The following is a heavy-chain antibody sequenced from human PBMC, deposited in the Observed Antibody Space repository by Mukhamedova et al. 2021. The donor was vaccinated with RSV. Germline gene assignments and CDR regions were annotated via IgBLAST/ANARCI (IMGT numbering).Heavy chain of an antibody. CDR3: ARAPPPFYGSGMNWFDP. V-gene: IGHV1-18*01. CDR2: ISGYNAKT. Sequence: EYMGWISGYNAKTYYAQKFQGRVTMTTDTSTTTGYMELRSQRSDDTAVYYCARAPPPFYGSGMNWFDPWGQGTLVTVSS. J-gene: IGHJ5*02. D-gene: IGHD3-10*01.